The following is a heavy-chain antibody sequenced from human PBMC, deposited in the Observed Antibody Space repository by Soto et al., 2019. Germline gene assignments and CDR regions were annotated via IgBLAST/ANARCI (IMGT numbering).Heavy chain of an antibody. CDR2: IYSGGST. J-gene: IGHJ3*01. CDR3: ARVVDCSGYYCDAFYF. V-gene: IGHV3-53*04. D-gene: IGHD3-22*01. CDR1: GFTVSSNY. Sequence: GSLRLSCAASGFTVSSNYMSWVCQAPGKGLEWVSVIYSGGSTYYADSVKGRFTISRHNSKNTLYLQMNSLRAEDTAVYYCARVVDCSGYYCDAFYFWGQGTMVIVSS.